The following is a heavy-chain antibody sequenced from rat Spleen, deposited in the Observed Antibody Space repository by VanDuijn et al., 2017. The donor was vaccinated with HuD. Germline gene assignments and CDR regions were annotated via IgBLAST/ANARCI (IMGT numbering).Heavy chain of an antibody. D-gene: IGHD1-12*02. CDR2: INSAGST. CDR1: FYSIASSYR. Sequence: EVQLQESGPGLVKPSQSLSLTCSVTFYSIASSYRWTWIRKFPGSRLAWMGYINSAGSTNYNPSPKSRISITRDTSKNQFFLQVNSVTTEDTATYYCARWDYYDGTYGVMDAWGQGASVTVSS. J-gene: IGHJ4*01. V-gene: IGHV3-3*01. CDR3: ARWDYYDGTYGVMDA.